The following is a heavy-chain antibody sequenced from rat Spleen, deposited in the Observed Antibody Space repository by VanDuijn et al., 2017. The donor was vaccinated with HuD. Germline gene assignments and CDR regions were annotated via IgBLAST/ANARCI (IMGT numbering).Heavy chain of an antibody. CDR3: ARVFGVQDYVMDA. V-gene: IGHV2S63*01. CDR1: GFSLTDYK. Sequence: VQLKESGPGLVQPSQTLSLTCTVSGFSLTDYKIHWVRHPAGKGPERMGVVWRGGNTAYNSALKSQLSISRDTSKSQVFLKMSSLQTEDTATYYCARVFGVQDYVMDAWGQGASVTVSS. J-gene: IGHJ4*01. D-gene: IGHD4-3*01. CDR2: VWRGGNT.